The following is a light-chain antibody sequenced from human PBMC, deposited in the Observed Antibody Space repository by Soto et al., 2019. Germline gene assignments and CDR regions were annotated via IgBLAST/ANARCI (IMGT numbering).Light chain of an antibody. V-gene: IGKV1-5*03. CDR3: QQYNSYPWT. Sequence: DIQMTQSPSTLSASVGDRVTITCRASQSITSWLAWYQQKPGKAPNLLIYKASTLASGVPSRFSGSESGTEFTPTISSLQPDDFATYYCQQYNSYPWTFGQGTKVEIK. CDR2: KAS. J-gene: IGKJ1*01. CDR1: QSITSW.